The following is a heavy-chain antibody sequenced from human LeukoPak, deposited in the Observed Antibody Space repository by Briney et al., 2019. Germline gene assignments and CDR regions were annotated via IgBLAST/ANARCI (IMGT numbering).Heavy chain of an antibody. CDR2: INTNSGGT. D-gene: IGHD4-23*01. CDR1: GYTFTGYY. V-gene: IGHV1-2*02. Sequence: ASVKVSCKASGYTFTGYYMHWVRQAPGQGLEWMGWINTNSGGTNYAQKFQGRVTITTDESTSTAYMELSSLRSEDTAVYYCARAYGGNSVDAFDIWGQGTMVTVSS. J-gene: IGHJ3*02. CDR3: ARAYGGNSVDAFDI.